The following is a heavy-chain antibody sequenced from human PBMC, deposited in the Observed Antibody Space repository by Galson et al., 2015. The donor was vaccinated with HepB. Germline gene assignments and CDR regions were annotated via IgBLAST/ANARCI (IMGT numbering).Heavy chain of an antibody. CDR2: ISSDYTSK. Sequence: SLRLSCAVSGFTFSRHAFHWVRQAPGRGLEWVALISSDYTSKFYADSVKGRLSISRDNSKDTVYLQMNSLRDEDTAVYYCASDCDGSGSFYNMLGYWGQGTWSPSPQ. J-gene: IGHJ4*02. D-gene: IGHD3-10*01. CDR3: ASDCDGSGSFYNMLGY. V-gene: IGHV3-30*07. CDR1: GFTFSRHA.